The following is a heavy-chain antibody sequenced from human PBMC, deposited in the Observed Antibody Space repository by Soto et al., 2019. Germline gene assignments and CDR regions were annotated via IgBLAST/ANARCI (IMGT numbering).Heavy chain of an antibody. CDR2: VYYTGST. V-gene: IGHV4-30-4*01. Sequence: PSETLSLSCSVSGGSFDSGDYYWHWIRKPPGEFLEYIGYVYYTGSTYYNPSLKSIFTISLDTSENQFSLKLNSLRDEDTAVYYCAKDRGIQLWPDYYYGMDVWGQGTTVTVSS. J-gene: IGHJ6*02. CDR3: AKDRGIQLWPDYYYGMDV. D-gene: IGHD5-18*01. CDR1: GGSFDSGDYY.